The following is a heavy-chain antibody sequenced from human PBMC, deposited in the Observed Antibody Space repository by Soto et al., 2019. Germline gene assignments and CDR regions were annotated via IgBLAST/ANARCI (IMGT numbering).Heavy chain of an antibody. CDR3: ARGTGLVRGLKDWFDP. Sequence: EVQLVESGGGLVQPGGSLRLSCAASGFTVSSNYMSWVRQAPGKGLEWVSVIYSGGSTYYADSVKGRFTISRDNSKNTLYLQMNSLRAEDTAVYYCARGTGLVRGLKDWFDPWGQGTLVTVSS. CDR1: GFTVSSNY. V-gene: IGHV3-66*01. J-gene: IGHJ5*02. D-gene: IGHD3-10*01. CDR2: IYSGGST.